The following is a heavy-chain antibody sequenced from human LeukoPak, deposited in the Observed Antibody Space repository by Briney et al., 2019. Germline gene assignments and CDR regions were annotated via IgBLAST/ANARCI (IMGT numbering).Heavy chain of an antibody. CDR2: IYPGDSDT. Sequence: GESLKISCKGSGYSFTTYWIGWVRQMPGKGLEWMGVIYPGDSDTRYSPSFQGQVTISADKSINTAYLQWSSLKASDTAIYYCARRDCGASTCYSGIDHWGQGTTVTVSS. J-gene: IGHJ6*02. D-gene: IGHD2-21*01. CDR1: GYSFTTYW. CDR3: ARRDCGASTCYSGIDH. V-gene: IGHV5-51*01.